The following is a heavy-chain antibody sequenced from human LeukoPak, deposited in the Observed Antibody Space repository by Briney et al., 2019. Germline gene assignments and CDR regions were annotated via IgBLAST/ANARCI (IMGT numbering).Heavy chain of an antibody. CDR1: GFTFSNYG. V-gene: IGHV3-30*18. CDR3: AKDPRRYSRTGGYFDY. CDR2: ISYDGSNR. Sequence: XGSLRLSCAASGFTFSNYGMHWVRQAPGRGLEWVAFISYDGSNRYYADSVKGRFTISRDNSKNTLYLQMNSLRAEDTAVYYCAKDPRRYSRTGGYFDYWGQGTLVTVSS. J-gene: IGHJ4*02. D-gene: IGHD6-13*01.